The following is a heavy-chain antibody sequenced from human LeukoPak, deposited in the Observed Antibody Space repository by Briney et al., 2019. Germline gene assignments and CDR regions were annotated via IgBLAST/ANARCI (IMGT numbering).Heavy chain of an antibody. CDR2: IYTSGST. CDR1: GDSISSYY. J-gene: IGHJ4*02. Sequence: SETLSLTCTVSGDSISSYYWSWIQQPAGKGLEWIGRIYTSGSTSYDPSLESRVAMSVDTSKNQFSLKLRSVTAADTAVYYCARGGLRSSWPFDYWGQGTLVTVSS. V-gene: IGHV4-4*07. D-gene: IGHD6-13*01. CDR3: ARGGLRSSWPFDY.